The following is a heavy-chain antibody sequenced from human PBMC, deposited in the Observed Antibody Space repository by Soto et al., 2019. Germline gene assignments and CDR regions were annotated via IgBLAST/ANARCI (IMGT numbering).Heavy chain of an antibody. Sequence: EVQLVESGGDLVQPWGSLRLSCTGSGFTFGDYAMSWFRQPPGKGLEWVGFIRNRAFGATAEYAASVRDRFSVSRDDSKSIAYLQMNSLNTEDTAVYYCAKAGTTSYYYYMDVWGKGTTVTVS. D-gene: IGHD1-7*01. CDR2: IRNRAFGATA. J-gene: IGHJ6*03. CDR3: AKAGTTSYYYYMDV. CDR1: GFTFGDYA. V-gene: IGHV3-49*03.